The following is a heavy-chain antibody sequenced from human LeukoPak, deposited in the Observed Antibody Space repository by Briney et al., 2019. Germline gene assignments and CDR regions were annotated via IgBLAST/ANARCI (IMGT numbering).Heavy chain of an antibody. CDR1: GGSISSYY. V-gene: IGHV4-4*07. J-gene: IGHJ4*02. Sequence: PSETLSLTCTVSGGSISSYYWSWIQQPAGKGLEWIGRIYTSGSTNYNPSLKSRVTMSVDTSKNQFSLKLSSVTAADTAVYYCARLNYYDSSGYYFKEYYFDYWGQGTLVTVSS. CDR3: ARLNYYDSSGYYFKEYYFDY. CDR2: IYTSGST. D-gene: IGHD3-22*01.